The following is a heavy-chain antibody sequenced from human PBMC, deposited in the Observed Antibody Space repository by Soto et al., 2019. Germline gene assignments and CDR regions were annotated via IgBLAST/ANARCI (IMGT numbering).Heavy chain of an antibody. V-gene: IGHV1-18*01. CDR2: ISAYNGNT. CDR3: ARGTATYDFWSGYRNYYYGMDV. D-gene: IGHD3-3*01. J-gene: IGHJ6*02. CDR1: GYTFTSYG. Sequence: GASVKVSGKASGYTFTSYGISWVRQAPGQGLEWMGWISAYNGNTNYAQKLQGRVTMTTDTSTSTAYMELRSLRFDDTAVYYCARGTATYDFWSGYRNYYYGMDVWGQGTTVTVSS.